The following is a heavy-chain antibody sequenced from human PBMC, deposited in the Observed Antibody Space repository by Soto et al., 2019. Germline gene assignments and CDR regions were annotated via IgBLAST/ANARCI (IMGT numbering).Heavy chain of an antibody. CDR1: GFTFSSYS. Sequence: PGGSLRLSCAASGFTFSSYSMNWVRQAPGKGLEWVSSISSSSSYIYYADSVKGRFTISRDNAKNSLYLQMNSLRAEDTAVYYCARDFYGDYGWFDPWGQGTLVTVSS. CDR2: ISSSSSYI. J-gene: IGHJ5*02. CDR3: ARDFYGDYGWFDP. D-gene: IGHD4-17*01. V-gene: IGHV3-21*01.